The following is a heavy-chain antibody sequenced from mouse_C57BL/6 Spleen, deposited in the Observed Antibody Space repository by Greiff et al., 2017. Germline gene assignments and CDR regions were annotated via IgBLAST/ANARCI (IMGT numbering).Heavy chain of an antibody. V-gene: IGHV1-82*01. D-gene: IGHD2-4*01. CDR3: ARFYDYRRGYFDY. CDR2: IYPGDGDT. Sequence: QVQLQQSGPELVKPGASVKISCKASGYAFSSSWMNWVKQRPGKGLEWIGRIYPGDGDTNYNGKFKGKATLTADKSSSTAYMQLSSLTSEDSAVYFCARFYDYRRGYFDYWGQGTTLTVSS. CDR1: GYAFSSSW. J-gene: IGHJ2*01.